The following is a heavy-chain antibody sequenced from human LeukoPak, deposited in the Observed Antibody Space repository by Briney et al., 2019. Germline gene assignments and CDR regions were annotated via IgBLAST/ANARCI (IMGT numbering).Heavy chain of an antibody. CDR3: AKPFSSGWQYYFDY. CDR1: GFTFSSYG. CDR2: ISYDGSNK. V-gene: IGHV3-30*18. Sequence: GGSLRLSCAASGFTFSSYGMHWVRQAPGKGLEWVAVISYDGSNKYYADSVKGRFTISRDNSKNTLYLQMNSLRTEDTAVYYCAKPFSSGWQYYFDYWGQGTLVTVSS. J-gene: IGHJ4*02. D-gene: IGHD6-19*01.